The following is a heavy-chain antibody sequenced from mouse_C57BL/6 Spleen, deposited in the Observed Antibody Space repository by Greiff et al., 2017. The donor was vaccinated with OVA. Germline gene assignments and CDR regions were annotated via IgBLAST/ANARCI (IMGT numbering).Heavy chain of an antibody. CDR2: IRNKANGYPT. D-gene: IGHD1-1*01. CDR1: GFTFTDYY. J-gene: IGHJ1*03. CDR3: ARSITTVVATYWYFDV. V-gene: IGHV7-3*01. Sequence: EVQVVESGGGLVQPGGSLSLSCAASGFTFTDYYMSWVRQPPGKALEWLGFIRNKANGYPTEYSASVKGRFTISRDNSQSILYLQMNALRAEDSATYYCARSITTVVATYWYFDVWGTGTTVTVSS.